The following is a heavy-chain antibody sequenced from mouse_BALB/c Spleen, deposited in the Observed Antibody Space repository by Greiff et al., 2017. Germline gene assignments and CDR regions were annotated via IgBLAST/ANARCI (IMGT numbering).Heavy chain of an antibody. Sequence: EVNLVESGGGLVKPGGSLKLSCAASGFTFSSYAMSWVRQTPEKRLEWVATISSGGSYTYYPDSVKGRFTISRDNAKNTLYLQMSSLRSEDTAMYYCARQGEFYDLDYWGQGTTLTVSS. CDR3: ARQGEFYDLDY. CDR1: GFTFSSYA. V-gene: IGHV5-9-3*01. J-gene: IGHJ2*01. CDR2: ISSGGSYT. D-gene: IGHD2-3*01.